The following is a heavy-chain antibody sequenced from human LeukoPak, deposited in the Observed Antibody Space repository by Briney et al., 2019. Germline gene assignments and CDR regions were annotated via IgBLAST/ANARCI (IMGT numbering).Heavy chain of an antibody. CDR2: IWYDGSNK. J-gene: IGHJ4*02. Sequence: GGSLRLSCAASGFTFSSYGMHWVRQAPGKGLEWVADIWYDGSNKYYADSVKGRFTISRDNSKRALYLQMNSLRVEETAVYYCARSMTRGTTVVMADYWGQGTLVTVSS. V-gene: IGHV3-33*01. CDR3: ARSMTRGTTVVMADY. CDR1: GFTFSSYG. D-gene: IGHD4-23*01.